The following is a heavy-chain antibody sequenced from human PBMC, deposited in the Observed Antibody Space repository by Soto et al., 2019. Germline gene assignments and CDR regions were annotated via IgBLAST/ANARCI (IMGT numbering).Heavy chain of an antibody. CDR2: ISWSSGSI. CDR1: GFTFDDFA. J-gene: IGHJ3*01. D-gene: IGHD3-10*01. V-gene: IGHV3-9*01. CDR3: ARGLNYGSGSYILFYAFDL. Sequence: EVQLVESGGGLVQPGRSLRLSCAASGFTFDDFAMHWVRQVPGKALEWVSGISWSSGSIDYADSVKGRFTISRDNAKNSLYLQMNSLRAEDTALYYCARGLNYGSGSYILFYAFDLWGQGTLVSVSS.